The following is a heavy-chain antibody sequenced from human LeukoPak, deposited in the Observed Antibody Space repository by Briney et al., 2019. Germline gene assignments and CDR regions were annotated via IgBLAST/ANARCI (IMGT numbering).Heavy chain of an antibody. CDR3: ARGDYGGNDYYYSGMDV. D-gene: IGHD4-23*01. Sequence: SVKVSCKASGGTFGSYAITWVRQAPGQGLEWMGRIIPILGLATYAQKFQGRVTITADKSTSTAYVGLSSLRSEDTAVYYCARGDYGGNDYYYSGMDVWGQGTTVTVSS. V-gene: IGHV1-69*04. CDR2: IIPILGLA. J-gene: IGHJ6*02. CDR1: GGTFGSYA.